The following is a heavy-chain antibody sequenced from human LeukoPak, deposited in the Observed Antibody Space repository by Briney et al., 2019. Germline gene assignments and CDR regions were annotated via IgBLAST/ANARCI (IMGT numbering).Heavy chain of an antibody. CDR3: AKANGRDCSGGTCYSLDY. V-gene: IGHV3-23*01. D-gene: IGHD2-15*01. CDR2: ISGSGGST. CDR1: GFTFSSYA. J-gene: IGHJ4*02. Sequence: GGSLRLSCAASGFTFSSYAMSWVRQAPGKGLEWVSAISGSGGSTYYADSVKGRLTISRDNSKNTLYLQMNSLRAEDTAVYYCAKANGRDCSGGTCYSLDYWGQGTLVTISS.